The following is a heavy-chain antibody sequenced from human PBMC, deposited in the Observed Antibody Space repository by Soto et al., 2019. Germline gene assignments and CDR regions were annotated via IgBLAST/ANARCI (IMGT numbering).Heavy chain of an antibody. CDR1: GFTFNFFG. CDR2: ISYDGSEK. V-gene: IGHV3-30*18. D-gene: IGHD5-12*01. J-gene: IGHJ3*02. Sequence: QEPLVESGGGVVQAGRSLRLSCAASGFTFNFFGMHWVRQAPGKRLEWVAVISYDGSEKYYADSVKGRFTMSRDNSKNMVYLEMSSLRPEDTSVYYCAKERRYSFDAFDIWGHGTMVTVSS. CDR3: AKERRYSFDAFDI.